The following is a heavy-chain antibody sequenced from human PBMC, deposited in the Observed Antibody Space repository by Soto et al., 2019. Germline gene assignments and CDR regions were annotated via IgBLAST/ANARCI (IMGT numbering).Heavy chain of an antibody. CDR2: IIPIFGTA. Sequence: QVQLVQSGAEVKKPGSSVKVSCKASGGTFSSYAISWVRQAPGQGLEWMGGIIPIFGTANYAQKFQGRVTITADESTSTAYMELSSLRSEYTAVYYCARDLIRGYYDSSGYMGASDYWGQGTLVTVSS. D-gene: IGHD3-22*01. J-gene: IGHJ4*02. CDR1: GGTFSSYA. V-gene: IGHV1-69*01. CDR3: ARDLIRGYYDSSGYMGASDY.